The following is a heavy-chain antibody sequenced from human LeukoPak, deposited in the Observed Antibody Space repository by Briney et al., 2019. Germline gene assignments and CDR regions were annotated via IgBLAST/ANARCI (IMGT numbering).Heavy chain of an antibody. CDR2: IYHSGST. D-gene: IGHD1-26*01. CDR1: GGSISSSSYY. V-gene: IGHV4-39*07. CDR3: ARVEWELLPEWFDP. Sequence: SETLSLTCTVSGGSISSSSYYWGWIRQPPGKGLEWIGYIYHSGSTYYNPSLKSRVTISVDRSKNQFSLKLSSVTAADTAVYYCARVEWELLPEWFDPWGQGTLVTVSS. J-gene: IGHJ5*02.